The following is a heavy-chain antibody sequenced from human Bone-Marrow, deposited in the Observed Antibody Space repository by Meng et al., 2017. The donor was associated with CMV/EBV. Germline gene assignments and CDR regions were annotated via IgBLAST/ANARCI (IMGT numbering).Heavy chain of an antibody. CDR1: GGSFSGYY. J-gene: IGHJ4*02. D-gene: IGHD6-13*01. CDR2: INHSGST. CDR3: ARDLGPGGIAAAGRSVY. Sequence: SETLSLTCAVYGGSFSGYYWSWIRQPPGKGLEWIGEINHSGSTNYNPSLKSRVTISVDTSKNQFSLKLSSVTAADTAVYYCARDLGPGGIAAAGRSVYWGQGTLVTVSS. V-gene: IGHV4-34*01.